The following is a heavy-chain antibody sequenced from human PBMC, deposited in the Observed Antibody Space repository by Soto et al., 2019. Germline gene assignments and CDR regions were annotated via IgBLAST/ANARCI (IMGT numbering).Heavy chain of an antibody. CDR1: GCTFSSYS. CDR3: ARDGGRHSGGIDY. CDR2: IIPIFGTA. J-gene: IGHJ4*02. V-gene: IGHV1-69*01. D-gene: IGHD1-26*01. Sequence: QVQLVQSGAEVKKPGSSVKVSCKASGCTFSSYSINWVRQAPGKGLAWMGEIIPIFGTANYAQKFQGRVTITADESTSTAYMELSSLRSEDTAVYYCARDGGRHSGGIDYWGQGTLVTVSS.